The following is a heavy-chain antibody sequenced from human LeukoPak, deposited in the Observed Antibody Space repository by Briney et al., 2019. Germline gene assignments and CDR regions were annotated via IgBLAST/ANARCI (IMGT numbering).Heavy chain of an antibody. D-gene: IGHD3-16*01. Sequence: GGSLRLSCAASGFTFSSYWMSWVRQAPGKGLEWVSSISSSSSYIYYADSVKGRFTISRDNAKNSLYLQMNSLRAEDTAVYYCARDYRVGGFDYWGQGTLVTVSS. V-gene: IGHV3-21*01. CDR3: ARDYRVGGFDY. J-gene: IGHJ4*02. CDR2: ISSSSSYI. CDR1: GFTFSSYW.